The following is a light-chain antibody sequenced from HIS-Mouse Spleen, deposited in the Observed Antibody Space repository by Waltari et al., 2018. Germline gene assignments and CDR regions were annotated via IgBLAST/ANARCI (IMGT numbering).Light chain of an antibody. CDR2: EVS. Sequence: QSALTQPASVSGSPGQSITISCTGTSSDVGGYNYVSWYQQHPGKAPQRMIYEVSNRPSGVFTRFSGSKSGNTASLTISGLQAEDEADYYCSSYTSSSTLVVFGGGTKLTVL. CDR3: SSYTSSSTLVV. V-gene: IGLV2-14*01. J-gene: IGLJ2*01. CDR1: SSDVGGYNY.